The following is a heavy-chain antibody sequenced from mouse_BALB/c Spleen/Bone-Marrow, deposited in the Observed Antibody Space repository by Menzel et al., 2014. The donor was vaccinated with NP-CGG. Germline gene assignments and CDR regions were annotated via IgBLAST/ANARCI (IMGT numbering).Heavy chain of an antibody. Sequence: VQRVESGPGLVAPSQSLSITCTVSGFSLTNYGVHWVRQPPGKGLEWLGIIWAGGTTNYNSALMSGLSITKDNSKSQVFLEMNSLQTDDTAMYYCARDRGYGNGAMDCWGQGTSVTVSS. CDR3: ARDRGYGNGAMDC. D-gene: IGHD2-1*01. CDR2: IWAGGTT. CDR1: GFSLTNYG. V-gene: IGHV2-9*02. J-gene: IGHJ4*01.